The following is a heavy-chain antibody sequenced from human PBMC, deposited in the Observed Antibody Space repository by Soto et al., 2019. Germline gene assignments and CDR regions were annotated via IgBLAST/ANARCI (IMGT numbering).Heavy chain of an antibody. Sequence: SETLSLTCAVYGGSFSGYYWSWIRQPPGKGLEWIGEINHSGSTNYNPSPKCRVTISGDTSKNQFSLKLSSVTAADRAVYYCASGSFCSSTSCVLYNWFDPWGQGTLVTVSS. CDR1: GGSFSGYY. J-gene: IGHJ5*02. CDR3: ASGSFCSSTSCVLYNWFDP. V-gene: IGHV4-34*01. D-gene: IGHD2-2*01. CDR2: INHSGST.